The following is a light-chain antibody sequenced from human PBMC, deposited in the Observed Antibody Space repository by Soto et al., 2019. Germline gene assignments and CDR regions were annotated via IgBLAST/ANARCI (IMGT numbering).Light chain of an antibody. CDR1: QTVGRY. Sequence: EIVLTQSPATLSLSPGDRVTLSCRASQTVGRYLSWYQHSPGQGPRLLVYDASNRATGIPARFSGSGSDADFTLTISSLEPDDFAVDYGQQRLHWPINFVQGTRLEIK. V-gene: IGKV3-11*01. J-gene: IGKJ5*01. CDR3: QQRLHWPIN. CDR2: DAS.